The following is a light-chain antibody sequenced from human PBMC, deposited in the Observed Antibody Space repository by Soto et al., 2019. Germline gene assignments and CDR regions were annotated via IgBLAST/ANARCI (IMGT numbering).Light chain of an antibody. Sequence: DIQMTQSPSTLSASVGDRVTITCRASQSISSWLAWYQQKPGKAPNLLIYKASSLESGVPSRFSGSGSGTEFTLTISSLQPDDFATYDCQQYNSYSRTFGQGTKVESK. CDR1: QSISSW. CDR3: QQYNSYSRT. V-gene: IGKV1-5*03. J-gene: IGKJ1*01. CDR2: KAS.